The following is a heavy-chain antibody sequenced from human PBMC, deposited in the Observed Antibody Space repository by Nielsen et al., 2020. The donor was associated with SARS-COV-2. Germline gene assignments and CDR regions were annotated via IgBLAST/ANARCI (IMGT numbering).Heavy chain of an antibody. D-gene: IGHD6-13*01. V-gene: IGHV1-69*04. CDR2: IIPILGIA. CDR3: AREVGYSSSWYPGSYYYYYMDV. J-gene: IGHJ6*03. CDR1: GGTFSSYA. Sequence: SVKVSCKASGGTFSSYAISWVRQAPGQGLEWMGRIIPILGIANYAQRFQGRVTITADKSTSTAYMELRSLRSDDTAVYYCAREVGYSSSWYPGSYYYYYMDVWGKGTTVTVSS.